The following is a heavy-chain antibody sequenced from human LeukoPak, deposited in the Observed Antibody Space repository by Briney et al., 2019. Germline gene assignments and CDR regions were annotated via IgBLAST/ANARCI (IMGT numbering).Heavy chain of an antibody. CDR3: ARGKVVAGTPGQNSWDN. Sequence: SETLSLTCTVSGGSISSYYWNWIRQPAGKGLEWIGRIYTSGSTNYNPSLKSRVTMSVDTSKNQFSLTLTSVTAADTAVYYCARGKVVAGTPGQNSWDNWGQGILVTVSS. CDR2: IYTSGST. D-gene: IGHD6-19*01. CDR1: GGSISSYY. J-gene: IGHJ4*02. V-gene: IGHV4-4*07.